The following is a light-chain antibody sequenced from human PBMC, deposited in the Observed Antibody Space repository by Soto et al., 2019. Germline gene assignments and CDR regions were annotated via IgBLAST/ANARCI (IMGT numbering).Light chain of an antibody. CDR1: QTISNNY. CDR2: AAS. CDR3: QQYGTSPRT. J-gene: IGKJ1*01. V-gene: IGKV3-20*01. Sequence: EIVLTQSPGTLSLSPGEGATLSCRASQTISNNYLAWYQHKPGQAPRLLIYAASTRATGIPDRFSGSGSGADFTLTVNRLEPEDFAVYYCQQYGTSPRTFGQGTNV.